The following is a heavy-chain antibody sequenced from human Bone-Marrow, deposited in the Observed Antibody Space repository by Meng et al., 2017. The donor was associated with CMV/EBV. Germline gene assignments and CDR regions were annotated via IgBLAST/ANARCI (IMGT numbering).Heavy chain of an antibody. Sequence: GGSLRLSCAASGFTFSSFWMSWVRQAPGRGLEWVANIKQDGSAKNYVDSVKGRFTISRDKAKNSLYLQMNSLRDEDTAVYYCANYYAASGYFKWGQGTLVTVSS. V-gene: IGHV3-7*01. CDR1: GFTFSSFW. CDR2: IKQDGSAK. CDR3: ANYYAASGYFK. D-gene: IGHD3-22*01. J-gene: IGHJ4*02.